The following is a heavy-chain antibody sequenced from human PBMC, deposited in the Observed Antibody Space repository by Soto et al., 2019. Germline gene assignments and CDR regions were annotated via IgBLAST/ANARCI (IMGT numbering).Heavy chain of an antibody. Sequence: GGSLRLSCAASGFTFSHHDMSWVRQAPGKGLEWVSAISGSGGRTHYADSVKGRFTISRDNSKNMLSLQMNSLRAEDTAVYHCAKGISSASSFDYWGQGALVTVYS. J-gene: IGHJ4*02. D-gene: IGHD3-22*01. CDR2: ISGSGGRT. V-gene: IGHV3-23*01. CDR3: AKGISSASSFDY. CDR1: GFTFSHHD.